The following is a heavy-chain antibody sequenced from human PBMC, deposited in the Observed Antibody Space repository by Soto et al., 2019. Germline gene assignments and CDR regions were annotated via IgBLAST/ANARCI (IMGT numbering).Heavy chain of an antibody. Sequence: ASVKVSCKASGYTFTSYYMHWVRQAPGQGLEWMGIINPSGGSTSYAQKFQGRVTMTRDTSTSTVYMELSSLRSEDTAVYYCARDSHDFWSGYYRPTYGMDVWGQGTTVTVSS. D-gene: IGHD3-3*01. CDR2: INPSGGST. J-gene: IGHJ6*02. CDR1: GYTFTSYY. CDR3: ARDSHDFWSGYYRPTYGMDV. V-gene: IGHV1-46*01.